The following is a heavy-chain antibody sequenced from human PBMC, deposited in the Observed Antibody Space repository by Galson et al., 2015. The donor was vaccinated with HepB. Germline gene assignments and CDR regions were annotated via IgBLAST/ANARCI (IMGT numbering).Heavy chain of an antibody. D-gene: IGHD6-25*01. J-gene: IGHJ4*02. Sequence: SLRLSCAASGFTFSSYAMSWVRQAPGKGLEWASVISGSGGSTDSTDSVKGRFTISRDNAKNTLYLQMNSLRAEDTAVYYCAKGVPSGITATVFELWGQGTLVTVSS. CDR1: GFTFSSYA. V-gene: IGHV3-23*01. CDR3: AKGVPSGITATVFEL. CDR2: ISGSGGST.